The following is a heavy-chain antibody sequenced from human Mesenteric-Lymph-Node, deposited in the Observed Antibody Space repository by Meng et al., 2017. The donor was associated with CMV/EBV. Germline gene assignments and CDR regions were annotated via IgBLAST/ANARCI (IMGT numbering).Heavy chain of an antibody. CDR2: IYHSGST. CDR3: ASTATLGYCSSTSCYSFDY. CDR1: SSSNW. Sequence: SSSNWGSWGRQPPGKGLEWIGEIYHSGSTNYNPSLKSRVTISVDKSKNQFSLKLSSVTAADTAVYYCASTATLGYCSSTSCYSFDYWGQGTLVTVSS. V-gene: IGHV4-4*02. J-gene: IGHJ4*02. D-gene: IGHD2-2*01.